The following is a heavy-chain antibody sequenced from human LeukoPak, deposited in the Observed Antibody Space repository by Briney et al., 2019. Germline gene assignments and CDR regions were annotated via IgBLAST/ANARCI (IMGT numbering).Heavy chain of an antibody. CDR3: AAQWLVLGAFDI. D-gene: IGHD6-19*01. CDR2: VSGSGDHT. V-gene: IGHV3-23*01. CDR1: GFTFSTYW. J-gene: IGHJ3*02. Sequence: GGSLRLSCAASGFTFSTYWMSWVRQAPGKGLEWVSAVSGSGDHTYYADSVQGRFIISRDNSKNTLHLQMNSLRAEDSAVYYCAAQWLVLGAFDIWGQGTMVTVS.